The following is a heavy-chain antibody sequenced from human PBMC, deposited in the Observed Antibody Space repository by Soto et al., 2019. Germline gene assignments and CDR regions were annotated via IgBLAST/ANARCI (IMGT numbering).Heavy chain of an antibody. V-gene: IGHV4-61*01. Sequence: KTSETLSLTCTVSGGSVSSGSYYWSWIRQPPGKGLEWIGYIYYSGSTNYNPSLKSRVTISVDTSKNQFSLKLSSVTAADTAVYYCAREYSSSFRYYYYGMDVWGQGTTVTVSS. CDR1: GGSVSSGSYY. CDR2: IYYSGST. CDR3: AREYSSSFRYYYYGMDV. J-gene: IGHJ6*02. D-gene: IGHD6-6*01.